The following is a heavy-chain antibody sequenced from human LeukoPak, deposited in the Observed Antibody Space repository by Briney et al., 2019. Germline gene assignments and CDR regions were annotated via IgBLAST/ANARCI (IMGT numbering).Heavy chain of an antibody. CDR2: IYYSGRT. V-gene: IGHV4-38-2*02. D-gene: IGHD2-15*01. CDR1: GYSISSGYY. CDR3: ARRSGRLGYCSGGSCYVWYFDY. J-gene: IGHJ4*02. Sequence: PSETLSLTCTVSGYSISSGYYWGWIRQPPGKGLEWIGSIYYSGRTFYNPSLKSRVTISVDTSKNQFSLKLSSVTAADTAVYYCARRSGRLGYCSGGSCYVWYFDYWGQGTLVTVSS.